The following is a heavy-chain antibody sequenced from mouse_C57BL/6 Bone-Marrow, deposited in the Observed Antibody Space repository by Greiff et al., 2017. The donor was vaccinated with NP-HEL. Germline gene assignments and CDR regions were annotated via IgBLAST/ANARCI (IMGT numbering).Heavy chain of an antibody. Sequence: QVQLQQSGPGLVQPSQSLSITCTASGFSLTSYGVHWVRQSPGKGLEWLGVRWRGGSTDYNAAFMSRLSTTKDNSKSQVFFKMNSQQADDTAIYYCASRGYWGQGTTLTVSS. D-gene: IGHD3-1*01. CDR1: GFSLTSYG. CDR2: RWRGGST. CDR3: ASRGY. V-gene: IGHV2-5*01. J-gene: IGHJ2*01.